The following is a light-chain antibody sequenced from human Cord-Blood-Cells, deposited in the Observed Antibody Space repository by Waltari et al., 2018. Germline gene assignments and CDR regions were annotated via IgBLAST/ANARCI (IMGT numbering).Light chain of an antibody. CDR3: QQYNNWPSWT. Sequence: EIVMTQSPATLPVSPGERATLSCRASQSVSSNLAWYQQNPGQAPRLLIYGASTRATGMPARFSGSGSGTEFTLTISSLQSEDFAVYYCQQYNNWPSWTFGQGTKVEIK. V-gene: IGKV3-15*01. J-gene: IGKJ1*01. CDR1: QSVSSN. CDR2: GAS.